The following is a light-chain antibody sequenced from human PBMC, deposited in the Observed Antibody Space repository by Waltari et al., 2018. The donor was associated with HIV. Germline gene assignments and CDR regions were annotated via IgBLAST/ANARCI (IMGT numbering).Light chain of an antibody. Sequence: EIVLTQSPGTLSLSPGERATLSCRASQSISSSSLAWYQQQRGQAPRLIIEGASSRTTGIADRFSGSGSATDFTLIIARLEPEDFAVYYCQQHGTARMTFGQGTRLEI. CDR1: QSISSSS. CDR2: GAS. V-gene: IGKV3-20*01. J-gene: IGKJ2*01. CDR3: QQHGTARMT.